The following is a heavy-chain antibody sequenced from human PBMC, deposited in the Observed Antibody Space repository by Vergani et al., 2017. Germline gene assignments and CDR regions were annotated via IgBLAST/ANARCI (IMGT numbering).Heavy chain of an antibody. CDR1: GFTFSSYG. CDR3: AKWDYGGRYHFDS. V-gene: IGHV3-23*01. Sequence: EVQMLESGGGLIQPGGSLRLSCAASGFTFSSYGMSWVRQAPGKGLEWVSSISGSSDKTVNADSVKCRFTISRDNSKHTLYLQMNSLRAGDTALYYCAKWDYGGRYHFDSWGQGTLVTVSS. J-gene: IGHJ4*02. CDR2: ISGSSDKT. D-gene: IGHD4-23*01.